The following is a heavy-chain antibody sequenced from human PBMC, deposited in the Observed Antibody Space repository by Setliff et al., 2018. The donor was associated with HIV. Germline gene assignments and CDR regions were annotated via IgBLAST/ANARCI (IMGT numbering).Heavy chain of an antibody. D-gene: IGHD6-6*01. CDR2: TYFRGGT. Sequence: SETLSLTCAVSGGSISGSYYWAWIRQPPGKGLEWIGSTYFRGGTYNNPSLENRFSISIDTSENQISLKLYSVTAADTAIYYCGRHRVAARPSYFVLWGQGTRVTVSS. J-gene: IGHJ4*02. V-gene: IGHV4-39*01. CDR1: GGSISGSYY. CDR3: GRHRVAARPSYFVL.